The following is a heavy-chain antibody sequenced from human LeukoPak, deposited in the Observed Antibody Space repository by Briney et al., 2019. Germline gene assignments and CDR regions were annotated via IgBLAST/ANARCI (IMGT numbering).Heavy chain of an antibody. CDR2: INTNTGNP. D-gene: IGHD2-15*01. Sequence: RASVKVSCKASGYTFTGYYMHWVRQAPGQGLEWMGWINTNTGNPTYAQGFTGRFVFSLDTSVSTAYLQISSLKAEDTAVYYCARVGYCSGGNCLRFDYWGQGALVTVSS. CDR3: ARVGYCSGGNCLRFDY. V-gene: IGHV7-4-1*02. CDR1: GYTFTGYY. J-gene: IGHJ4*02.